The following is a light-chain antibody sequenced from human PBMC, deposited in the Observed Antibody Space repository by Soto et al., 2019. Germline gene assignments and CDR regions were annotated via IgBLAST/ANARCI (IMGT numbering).Light chain of an antibody. V-gene: IGLV1-40*01. CDR2: GNT. CDR1: SSNIGAGYD. Sequence: QSVLTQPPSVSGAPGQRVTISCTGSSSNIGAGYDVHWYQQFPGTTPKFLIYGNTNRPSGVPDRFSASKSGTSASLDITGLQAEDEAEYFCQSYDISLHNYVFGTGTKLTVL. J-gene: IGLJ1*01. CDR3: QSYDISLHNYV.